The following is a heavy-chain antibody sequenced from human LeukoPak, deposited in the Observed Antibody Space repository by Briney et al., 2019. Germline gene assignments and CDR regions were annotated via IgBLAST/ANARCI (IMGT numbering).Heavy chain of an antibody. CDR3: ARESGGTSPYWYFDL. Sequence: GGSLRLSCTASGFSFSTYGVHWVRQAPGKGLEWVAFISHDGSDKYFADSVKGRFTISRDNSKNTLLMQMNSLRAEDTAVYYCARESGGTSPYWYFDLWGRGTLVTVSS. CDR1: GFSFSTYG. J-gene: IGHJ2*01. V-gene: IGHV3-33*05. CDR2: ISHDGSDK. D-gene: IGHD1-7*01.